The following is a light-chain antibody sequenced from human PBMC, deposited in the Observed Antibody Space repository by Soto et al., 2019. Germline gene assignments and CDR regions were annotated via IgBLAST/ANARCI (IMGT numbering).Light chain of an antibody. J-gene: IGKJ1*01. CDR2: GAS. V-gene: IGKV3-15*01. Sequence: DIVMTQSPATLSVAPGERVTFSCRASQGVSRKLAWYQHKPGQAPRLLISGASTGATGIPARFSGSGSGTEFTLTISSLQSEDFAVYHCQHYNSWPRTWTFGQGTKVEIK. CDR1: QGVSRK. CDR3: QHYNSWPRTWT.